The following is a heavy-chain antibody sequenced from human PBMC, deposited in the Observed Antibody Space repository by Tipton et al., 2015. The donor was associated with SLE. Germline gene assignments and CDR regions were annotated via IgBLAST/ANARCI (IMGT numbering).Heavy chain of an antibody. CDR3: ARDGAYYDILTGPRGYYYYMDV. Sequence: TLSLTCTVSGGSISSGGYYWSWIRQHPGKGLEWIGYIYYSGSTYYNPSLKSRVTISVDTSKNQFSLKLSSVTAADTAVYYCARDGAYYDILTGPRGYYYYMDVWGKGTTVTVSS. CDR1: GGSISSGGYY. CDR2: IYYSGST. J-gene: IGHJ6*03. V-gene: IGHV4-31*03. D-gene: IGHD3-9*01.